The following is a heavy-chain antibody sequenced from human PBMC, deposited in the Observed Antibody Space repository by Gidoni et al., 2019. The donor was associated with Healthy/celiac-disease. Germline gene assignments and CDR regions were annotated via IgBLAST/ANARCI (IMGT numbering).Heavy chain of an antibody. J-gene: IGHJ2*01. D-gene: IGHD1-26*01. CDR1: GGSISSSSYY. V-gene: IGHV4-39*01. CDR2: IYYSGST. CDR3: ARRERSYWYFDL. Sequence: QLQLQESGPGLVKPSETLSLTCTVSGGSISSSSYYWGWIRQPPGKGLEWIGSIYYSGSTYYNPSLKSRVTISVDTSKNQFSLKLSSVTAADTAVYYCARRERSYWYFDLWGRGTLVTVSS.